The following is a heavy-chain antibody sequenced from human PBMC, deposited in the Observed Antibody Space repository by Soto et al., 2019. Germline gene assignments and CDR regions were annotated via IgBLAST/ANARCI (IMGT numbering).Heavy chain of an antibody. CDR1: EFTFSDYA. D-gene: IGHD1-7*01. J-gene: IGHJ5*02. CDR2: LSGNGIKT. V-gene: IGHV3-23*01. Sequence: EVQLLESGGHLVRPGGSLRLSCAASEFTFSDYAMSWVRQAPGKGLEWVSGLSGNGIKTYYADSVKGRFTISRDNSKNALYLQMNSLRGEDTAVYYCAKDSGWDYLNWFDPWGQGTLVTVAS. CDR3: AKDSGWDYLNWFDP.